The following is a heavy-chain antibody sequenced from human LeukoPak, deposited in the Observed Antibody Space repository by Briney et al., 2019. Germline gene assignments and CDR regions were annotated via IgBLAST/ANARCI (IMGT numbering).Heavy chain of an antibody. V-gene: IGHV4-39*01. D-gene: IGHD6-19*01. J-gene: IGHJ4*02. CDR2: IYYSGST. Sequence: PSETLSLTCTVSGGSISSSSYYWGWIRQPPGKGLEWIGSIYYSGSTYYNPSLKSRVTIPVDTSKNQFSLKLSSVTAADTAVYYCASPIAVAGTGFDYWGQGTLVTVSS. CDR1: GGSISSSSYY. CDR3: ASPIAVAGTGFDY.